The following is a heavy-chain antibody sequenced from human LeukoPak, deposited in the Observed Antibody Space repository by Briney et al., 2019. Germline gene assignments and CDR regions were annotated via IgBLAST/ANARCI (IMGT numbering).Heavy chain of an antibody. CDR3: ARRRTTGTTGYFDY. Sequence: SETLSLTCTISRGSISTYYWSWIRQPSGKGLEWIGYISTSGSTNYNPSLKSRVTISVDTSKNQFSLNLSSVTAADTAVYYCARRRTTGTTGYFDYWGQGTLVTVSS. CDR1: RGSISTYY. V-gene: IGHV4-4*09. J-gene: IGHJ4*02. CDR2: ISTSGST. D-gene: IGHD1-1*01.